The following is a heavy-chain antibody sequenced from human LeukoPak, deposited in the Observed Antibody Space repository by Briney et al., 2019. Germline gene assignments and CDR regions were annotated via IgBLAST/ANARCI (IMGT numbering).Heavy chain of an antibody. CDR2: IIPILGIA. CDR3: ARVLLGSGSSTWLDP. CDR1: GGTFSSYA. Sequence: SVKVSCKASGGTFSSYAISCVRQAPGQGLEWMGRIIPILGIANYAQKFQGRVTITADKSTSTAYMELSSLRSEDTAVYYCARVLLGSGSSTWLDPWGQGTLVTVSS. V-gene: IGHV1-69*04. D-gene: IGHD3-10*01. J-gene: IGHJ5*02.